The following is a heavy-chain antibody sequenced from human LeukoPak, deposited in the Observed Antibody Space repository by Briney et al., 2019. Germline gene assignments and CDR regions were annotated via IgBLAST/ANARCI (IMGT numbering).Heavy chain of an antibody. CDR1: GYKFTGYY. Sequence: ASVKVSCKASGYKFTGYYMHWVRQAPGQGLEWMGWINPNSGDSHHAQKFQGRVTMTRDTSISTAYMELSRLRSDDTAVYYCARDSYYDSSGYYSSEYFQHWGQGTLVTVSS. V-gene: IGHV1-2*02. D-gene: IGHD3-22*01. CDR3: ARDSYYDSSGYYSSEYFQH. CDR2: INPNSGDS. J-gene: IGHJ1*01.